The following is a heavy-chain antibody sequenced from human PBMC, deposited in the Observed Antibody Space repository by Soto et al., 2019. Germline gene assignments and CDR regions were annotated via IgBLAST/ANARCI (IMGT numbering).Heavy chain of an antibody. CDR3: VRGKEVGVWFDP. CDR2: INSDTGYT. V-gene: IGHV1-3*04. D-gene: IGHD1-26*01. J-gene: IGHJ5*02. Sequence: ASVKVSCKASGFTFSHHSIHWVRQAPGQRLEWMGWINSDTGYTKYSQEFQARLTITWDSSAKTAYMELSSLQSEDTAVYYCVRGKEVGVWFDPWGQGTLVTVSS. CDR1: GFTFSHHS.